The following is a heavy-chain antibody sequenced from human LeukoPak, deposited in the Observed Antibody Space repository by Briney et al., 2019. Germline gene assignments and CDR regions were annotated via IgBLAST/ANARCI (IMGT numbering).Heavy chain of an antibody. J-gene: IGHJ4*02. V-gene: IGHV4-39*01. Sequence: TSETLSLTCTVSGFSLTSHNYYWGWIRQPPGRPLEWLGTIYHTGVTFRNSSLVSRLTMSVDTSREQFSLDLTSVTAADTAVYYCARQVVSSDDFDYWGQGTLVTVSS. CDR3: ARQVVSSDDFDY. D-gene: IGHD3-22*01. CDR1: GFSLTSHNYY. CDR2: IYHTGVT.